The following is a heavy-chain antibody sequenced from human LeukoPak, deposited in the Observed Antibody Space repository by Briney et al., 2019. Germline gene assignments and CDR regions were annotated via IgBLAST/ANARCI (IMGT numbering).Heavy chain of an antibody. J-gene: IGHJ4*02. CDR3: AREGASSSFGY. CDR1: GFTVSSNY. D-gene: IGHD6-13*01. Sequence: GGSLRLSCVVSGFTVSSNYMSWVRQAPGKGLEWVSVPYSGGNKYHADSVKRRFTITRHNSKNTLYLQMNRLRAEDTAVYYCAREGASSSFGYWGQGTLVTVSS. CDR2: PYSGGNK. V-gene: IGHV3-53*01.